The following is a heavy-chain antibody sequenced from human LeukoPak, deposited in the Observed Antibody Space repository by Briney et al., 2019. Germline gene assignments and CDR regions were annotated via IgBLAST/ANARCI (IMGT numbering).Heavy chain of an antibody. D-gene: IGHD3-10*01. J-gene: IGHJ6*02. CDR2: ISYDGSNK. CDR3: ARGSTSGGDYGMDV. CDR1: GFTFSSYA. V-gene: IGHV3-30-3*01. Sequence: PGRSLRLSCAASGFTFSSYAMHSVRQAPGKWLEWVAVISYDGSNKYYADSVKGRFTISRDNSKNTLYLQMNSLRAEDTAVYYCARGSTSGGDYGMDVWGQGTTVTVSS.